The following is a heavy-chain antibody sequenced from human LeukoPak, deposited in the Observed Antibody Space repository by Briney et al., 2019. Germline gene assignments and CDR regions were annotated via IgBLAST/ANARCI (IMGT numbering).Heavy chain of an antibody. D-gene: IGHD4-17*01. CDR1: GFTFGSYG. CDR3: ARGSRYGDYPYYCDF. Sequence: GGSLRLSCAASGFTFGSYGMHWVRQAPGKGLDWVAFVRYDGNNPYYSASVKGRFTISRDNFKNTVLLQMNNLRLEDAAVYYCARGSRYGDYPYYCDFWGQGTLVTVSS. V-gene: IGHV3-30*02. J-gene: IGHJ4*02. CDR2: VRYDGNNP.